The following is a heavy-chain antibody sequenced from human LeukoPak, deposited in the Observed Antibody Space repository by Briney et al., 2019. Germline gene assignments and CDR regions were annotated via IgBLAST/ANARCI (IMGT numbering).Heavy chain of an antibody. CDR2: IKQDGSEK. J-gene: IGHJ4*02. CDR1: GLTFSSYW. Sequence: PGGSLRLPCAASGLTFSSYWILWVRQAPGKGLEWVANIKQDGSEKYYGDSVKGRFTISRDNAKNSLYLQMNSLIAYGAAVYDHAKERSSSWARGQIDFWGKGTLVTVSS. V-gene: IGHV3-7*01. D-gene: IGHD6-13*01. CDR3: AKERSSSWARGQIDF.